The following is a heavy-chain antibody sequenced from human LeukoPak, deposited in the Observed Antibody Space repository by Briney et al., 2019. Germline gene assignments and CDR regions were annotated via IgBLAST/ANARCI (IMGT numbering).Heavy chain of an antibody. V-gene: IGHV3-30*18. D-gene: IGHD3-22*01. Sequence: GGSLRLSCAASGFTFSSYGMPWVRQPPGKGLEWVAVISYDGSNKYYADSEKGRFTISRNNSNNSMYMQMNRLRAEDTVVYYCAKDGDSSGYFGYWGQGTLVTVSS. J-gene: IGHJ4*02. CDR3: AKDGDSSGYFGY. CDR2: ISYDGSNK. CDR1: GFTFSSYG.